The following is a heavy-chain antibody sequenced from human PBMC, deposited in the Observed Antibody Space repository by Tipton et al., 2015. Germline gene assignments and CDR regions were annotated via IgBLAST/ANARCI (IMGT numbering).Heavy chain of an antibody. D-gene: IGHD6-6*01. Sequence: GSLRLSCAASGFTFSSYGMHWVRQAPGKGLEWVSSISGSSSTIYYADSVKGRFTISRDNAKNSLYLQMNSLRDEDTAVYYCARDFLVAARPGSRRYYYYGLDVWGQGTTVTVSS. J-gene: IGHJ6*02. CDR3: ARDFLVAARPGSRRYYYYGLDV. CDR2: ISGSSSTI. V-gene: IGHV3-48*02. CDR1: GFTFSSYG.